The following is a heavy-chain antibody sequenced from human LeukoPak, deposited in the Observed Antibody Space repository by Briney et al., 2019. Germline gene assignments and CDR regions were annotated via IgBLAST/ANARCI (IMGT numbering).Heavy chain of an antibody. J-gene: IGHJ5*02. V-gene: IGHV6-1*01. CDR3: AREGDIVVVPAAIRYEVPPFSWFDP. D-gene: IGHD2-2*01. CDR2: TYYRSKWYN. CDR1: GDSVSSNSAA. Sequence: SQTLSLTCAISGDSVSSNSAAWNWIRQSPSRGLEWLGRTYYRSKWYNDYAVSVKSRITINPDTSKNQFSLQLNSVTPEDTAVYYCAREGDIVVVPAAIRYEVPPFSWFDPWGQGTLVTVSS.